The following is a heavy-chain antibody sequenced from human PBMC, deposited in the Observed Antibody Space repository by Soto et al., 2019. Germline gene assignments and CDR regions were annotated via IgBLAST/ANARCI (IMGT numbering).Heavy chain of an antibody. D-gene: IGHD2-8*01. J-gene: IGHJ6*03. CDR2: IQSGGTT. Sequence: GGSLRLSCAASGFTFSSYSMTWVRQAPGKGLEWVSLIQSGGTTYYADSVKGRFTISRDTSENTLHLQMDSLRVEDTAVYYCGGDDGLRDGDYYYCLHLDVWGKGTTVTVSS. V-gene: IGHV3-66*01. CDR1: GFTFSSYS. CDR3: GGDDGLRDGDYYYCLHLDV.